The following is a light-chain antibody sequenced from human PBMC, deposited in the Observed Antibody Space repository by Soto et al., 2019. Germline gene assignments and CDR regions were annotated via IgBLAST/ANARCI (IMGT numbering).Light chain of an antibody. CDR3: QQRSNWLFT. J-gene: IGKJ3*01. CDR1: KSVSSS. Sequence: EIVLTQSPATLSLSPGERATLSCSARKSVSSSLTWYQQKPGQAPRLLIYDASNRATGIPARFSGSGSGTDFTLTISSLEPEDFAVYYCQQRSNWLFTFGPGTKVDIK. CDR2: DAS. V-gene: IGKV3-11*01.